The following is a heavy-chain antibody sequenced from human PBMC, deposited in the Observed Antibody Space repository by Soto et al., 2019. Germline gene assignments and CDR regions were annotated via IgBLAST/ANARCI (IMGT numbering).Heavy chain of an antibody. Sequence: SETLSLTCTVSGGSISSSSYYWAWIRQPPGKGLEWIGSIYYRGSTYYNPSLKSRVTIFVDTSKDQFSLKLSSVTAADTAVYYCASRRNLYGHYVGFDIWGQGTMVTVSS. CDR2: IYYRGST. CDR3: ASRRNLYGHYVGFDI. CDR1: GGSISSSSYY. V-gene: IGHV4-39*01. J-gene: IGHJ3*02. D-gene: IGHD4-17*01.